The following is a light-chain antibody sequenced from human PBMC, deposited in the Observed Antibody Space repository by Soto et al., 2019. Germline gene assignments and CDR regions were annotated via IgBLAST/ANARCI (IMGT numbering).Light chain of an antibody. CDR3: QQTFGTRYS. V-gene: IGKV1-39*01. J-gene: IGKJ2*03. CDR2: AAS. Sequence: DIQMTQSPSSLSASVGDRVTITCRASQNIRVYLNWYQQKPGKAPKPLIYAASTLFSGVPSRFSGSGSGTDFTLTISSLEPEAFATYYCQQTFGTRYSFGQGTKLEIK. CDR1: QNIRVY.